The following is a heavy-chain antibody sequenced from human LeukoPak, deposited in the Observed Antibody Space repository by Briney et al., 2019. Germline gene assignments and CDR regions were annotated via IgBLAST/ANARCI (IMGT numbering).Heavy chain of an antibody. J-gene: IGHJ4*02. CDR3: AREGRCSSTSCSFDY. CDR2: IIPIFGTA. Sequence: SVKVSCKASGGTFSSYAISWVRQAPGQGLEWMGGIIPIFGTANYAQKFQGRVAITADESTSTAYMELSSLRSEDTAVYYCAREGRCSSTSCSFDYWGQGTLVTVST. V-gene: IGHV1-69*01. CDR1: GGTFSSYA. D-gene: IGHD2-2*01.